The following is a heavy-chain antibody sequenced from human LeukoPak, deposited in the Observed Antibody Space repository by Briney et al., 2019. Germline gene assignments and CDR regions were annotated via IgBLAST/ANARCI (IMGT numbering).Heavy chain of an antibody. CDR3: ARAPVDWLLPSRHGGYFDY. D-gene: IGHD3-9*01. J-gene: IGHJ4*02. CDR1: GGSISSGGYY. Sequence: SETLSLTCTVSGGSISSGGYYWSWIRQHPGKGLEWIGYIYYSGSTYYNPSLKSRVTISVDTSKNQFSLKLSSVTAADTAVYYCARAPVDWLLPSRHGGYFDYWGQGTLVTVSS. CDR2: IYYSGST. V-gene: IGHV4-31*03.